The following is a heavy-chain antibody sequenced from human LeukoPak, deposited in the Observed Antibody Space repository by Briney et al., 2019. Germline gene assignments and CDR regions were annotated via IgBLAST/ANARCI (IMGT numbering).Heavy chain of an antibody. D-gene: IGHD4-23*01. CDR3: ARLIRSVVTPDY. CDR2: IYYSGST. Sequence: SSETLSLTCTVSGGSVSSSSYYWGWIRQPPGKGLEWIGTIYYSGSTYYNPSLKSRVTISVDTSKNQFSLKLSSVTAADTAVYYCARLIRSVVTPDYWGQGTLVTVSS. J-gene: IGHJ4*02. V-gene: IGHV4-39*01. CDR1: GGSVSSSSYY.